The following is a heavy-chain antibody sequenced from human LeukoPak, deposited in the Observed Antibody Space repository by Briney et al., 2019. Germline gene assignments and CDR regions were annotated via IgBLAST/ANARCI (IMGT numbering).Heavy chain of an antibody. CDR3: ARDRNYYGSGKDAFDI. V-gene: IGHV3-48*01. D-gene: IGHD3-10*01. CDR2: ISSSSNTI. Sequence: GGSLRLSCAASGFTFSIHRMNWVRQAPGKGRGWVSYISSSSNTIYYADSVKGRFTISRDNAKNSLYLQMNSLRVEDTAVYYCARDRNYYGSGKDAFDIWGQGTMVTVSS. J-gene: IGHJ3*02. CDR1: GFTFSIHR.